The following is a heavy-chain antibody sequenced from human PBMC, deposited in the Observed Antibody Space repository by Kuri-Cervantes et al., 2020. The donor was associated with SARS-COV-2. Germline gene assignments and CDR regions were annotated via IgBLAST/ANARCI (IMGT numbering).Heavy chain of an antibody. V-gene: IGHV3-20*04. D-gene: IGHD2-21*01. CDR3: ARVAGEGPIYYYYMDV. CDR1: GFTFDDYG. CDR2: INWNGGST. J-gene: IGHJ6*03. Sequence: GESLKISCAASGFTFDDYGMSWVRQAPGKGLEWVSGINWNGGSTGYADSVKGRFTISRDNAKNSLYLQIDSLRAEDTAVYFCARVAGEGPIYYYYMDVWGKGTTVTVSS.